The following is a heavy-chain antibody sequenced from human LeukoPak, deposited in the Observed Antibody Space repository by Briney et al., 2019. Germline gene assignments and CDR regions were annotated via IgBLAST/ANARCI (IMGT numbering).Heavy chain of an antibody. CDR3: ARDQGIVGATGFYYYYGMDV. D-gene: IGHD1-26*01. V-gene: IGHV1-18*01. Sequence: ASVKVSCKASGYTFPSYGITWVRQAPGQGLEWMGWISAYNGNTNYAQKLQGRVTMTTDTSTSTAYMELRSLRSDDTAIYYCARDQGIVGATGFYYYYGMDVWGQGTTVTVSS. CDR1: GYTFPSYG. CDR2: ISAYNGNT. J-gene: IGHJ6*02.